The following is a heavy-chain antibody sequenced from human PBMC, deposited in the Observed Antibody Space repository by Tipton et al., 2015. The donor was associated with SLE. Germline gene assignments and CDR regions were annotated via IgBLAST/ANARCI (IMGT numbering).Heavy chain of an antibody. V-gene: IGHV1-18*01. CDR3: ARDANAFSGSFDFDY. D-gene: IGHD1-26*01. Sequence: QSGPEVKKPGASVKVSCKASGYTFTSYDINWVRQATGQGLEWMGWISAYNGNTNYAQKLQGRVTMTTDTSTSTAYMELRSLRSDDTAVYYCARDANAFSGSFDFDYWGQGTLVTVSS. CDR1: GYTFTSYD. CDR2: ISAYNGNT. J-gene: IGHJ4*02.